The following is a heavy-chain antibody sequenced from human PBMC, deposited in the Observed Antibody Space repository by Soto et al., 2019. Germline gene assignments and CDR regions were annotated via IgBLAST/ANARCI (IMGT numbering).Heavy chain of an antibody. V-gene: IGHV1-18*01. CDR3: ARGYYDILTGSLFSYFDY. D-gene: IGHD3-9*01. CDR2: ISAYNGNT. CDR1: GYTFTSYD. Sequence: GASVKVSCKASGYTFTSYDISWVRQAPGQGLEWMGWISAYNGNTNYAQKLQGRVTMTTDTSTSTAYMELRSLRSDDTAVYYCARGYYDILTGSLFSYFDYWGQGTLVTVAS. J-gene: IGHJ4*02.